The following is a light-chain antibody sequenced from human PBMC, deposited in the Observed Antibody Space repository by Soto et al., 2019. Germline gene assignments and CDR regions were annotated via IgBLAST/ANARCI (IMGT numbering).Light chain of an antibody. CDR3: QQSYETPLT. CDR1: QSISWY. V-gene: IGKV1-39*01. J-gene: IGKJ4*01. Sequence: DIQMTQSPSSLSASVGDRVTVTCRASQSISWYLSWYQQKPGKAPKLLIYRASRLQSGVPSRFSGSGSGTDFTLTISNLQPEDFVTYSCQQSYETPLTFGGGTKVEI. CDR2: RAS.